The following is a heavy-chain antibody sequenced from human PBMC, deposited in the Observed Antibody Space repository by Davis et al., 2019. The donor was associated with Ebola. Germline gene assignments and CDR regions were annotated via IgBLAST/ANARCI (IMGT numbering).Heavy chain of an antibody. CDR3: ARGSSGWFRPDY. D-gene: IGHD6-19*01. CDR1: GGTFSSYA. CDR2: IIPILGIA. V-gene: IGHV1-69*04. J-gene: IGHJ4*02. Sequence: SVKVSCKASGGTFSSYAISWVRQAPGQGLEWMGRIIPILGIANYAQKFQGRVTITADKSTSTAYMELSTLTSEDTAVYYCARGSSGWFRPDYWGQGTLVTVSS.